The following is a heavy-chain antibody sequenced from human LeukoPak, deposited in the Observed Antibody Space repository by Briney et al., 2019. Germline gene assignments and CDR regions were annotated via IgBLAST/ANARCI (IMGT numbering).Heavy chain of an antibody. CDR3: AKDVANYGSGSYDY. CDR1: GFIFSDYA. CDR2: ISDSGRAT. V-gene: IGHV3-23*01. J-gene: IGHJ4*02. D-gene: IGHD3-10*01. Sequence: GGSLRLSCASSGFIFSDYAMSWVRQAPGKGLEWVSGISDSGRATYYADSVKGRFTLSRDNSKNTLYLQMNSLRAEDTAVYYCAKDVANYGSGSYDYWGQGTLVTVSS.